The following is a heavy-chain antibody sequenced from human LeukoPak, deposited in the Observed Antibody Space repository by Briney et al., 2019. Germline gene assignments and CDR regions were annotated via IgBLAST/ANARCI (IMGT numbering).Heavy chain of an antibody. V-gene: IGHV4-38-2*02. D-gene: IGHD6-13*01. J-gene: IGHJ5*02. Sequence: SETLSLTCIVSGYSISSGYYWGWIRQPPGKGLEWIGIIHHSGSTHYNPSLKSRVTISQDTSKNQFSLKLTSVTAADTAVYYCARSSAAYSWFDPWGQGTLVTVSS. CDR3: ARSSAAYSWFDP. CDR1: GYSISSGYY. CDR2: IHHSGST.